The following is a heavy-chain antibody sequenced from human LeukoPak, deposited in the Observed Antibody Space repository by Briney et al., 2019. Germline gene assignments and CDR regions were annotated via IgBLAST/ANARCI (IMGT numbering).Heavy chain of an antibody. CDR1: GGSFSGYY. J-gene: IGHJ3*02. CDR2: INHIGST. D-gene: IGHD3-10*01. V-gene: IGHV4-34*01. CDR3: ARSLPRDYFGSGSKRDAFDI. Sequence: SETLSLTCAVYGGSFSGYYWSWIRQPPGKGLEWIGEINHIGSTNYNPSLKSRVTISVDTSKNQFSLKLSSVTAADTAVYYCARSLPRDYFGSGSKRDAFDIWGQGTMVTVSS.